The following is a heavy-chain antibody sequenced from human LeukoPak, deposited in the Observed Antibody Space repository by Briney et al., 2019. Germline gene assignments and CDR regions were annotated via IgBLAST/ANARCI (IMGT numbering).Heavy chain of an antibody. D-gene: IGHD5-12*01. J-gene: IGHJ4*02. V-gene: IGHV1-2*02. CDR3: AREDIVATTRGDFDY. Sequence: ASVKVSFKASGYTFTAYYMHWVRQAPGQGLEWLGWVNPNSGDTYYAQKFQGRVTMTRDTSISTAYMQLTSLRSDDTAVYYCAREDIVATTRGDFDYWGQGTLVTVSS. CDR2: VNPNSGDT. CDR1: GYTFTAYY.